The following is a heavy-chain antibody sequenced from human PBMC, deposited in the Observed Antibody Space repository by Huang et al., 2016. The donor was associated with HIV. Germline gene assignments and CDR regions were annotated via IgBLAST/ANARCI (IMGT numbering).Heavy chain of an antibody. D-gene: IGHD5-18*01. Sequence: QVQLVQSGAEMKKSGSSVKVSCKASGGTVSSFSFTWVRQAPGHGLAWMGGIIPCPGTTDLAQKFRGGVPLTADESTNTAFMELSGLTSQDTAVYYCARGVGNSNRGFDIWGQGTLVTVS. V-gene: IGHV1-69*13. CDR2: IIPCPGTT. CDR1: GGTVSSFS. CDR3: ARGVGNSNRGFDI. J-gene: IGHJ4*02.